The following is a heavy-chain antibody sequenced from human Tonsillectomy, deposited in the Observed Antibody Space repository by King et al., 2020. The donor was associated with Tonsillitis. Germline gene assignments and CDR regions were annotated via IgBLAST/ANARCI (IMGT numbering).Heavy chain of an antibody. D-gene: IGHD6-19*01. Sequence: VQLVESGGGLVKPGGSLRLSCAASGFTFSNAWMSWVRQAPGKGREWVGRIKSKTDGGPTDYAAPVKGRFTIPREDSKNTLYLQMNSLKTEDTAVYYCTTDGRVAGDYYGMDVWGQGTTVTVSS. CDR2: IKSKTDGGPT. V-gene: IGHV3-15*01. CDR3: TTDGRVAGDYYGMDV. CDR1: GFTFSNAW. J-gene: IGHJ6*02.